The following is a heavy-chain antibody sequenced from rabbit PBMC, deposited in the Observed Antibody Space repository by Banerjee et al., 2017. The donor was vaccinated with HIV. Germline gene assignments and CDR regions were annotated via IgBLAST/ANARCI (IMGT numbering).Heavy chain of an antibody. J-gene: IGHJ4*01. D-gene: IGHD4-2*01. CDR2: IYTGSSGST. Sequence: QSLEESGGGLVTPGASLTLTCTASGFSFSSSYYMCWVRQAPGKGLECIACIYTGSSGSTYYASWAKGRFTISRTSSTTVTLQMTSLTAADTATYFCARDLGGVAGWNFNLWGQGTLVTVS. CDR1: GFSFSSSYY. V-gene: IGHV1S40*01. CDR3: ARDLGGVAGWNFNL.